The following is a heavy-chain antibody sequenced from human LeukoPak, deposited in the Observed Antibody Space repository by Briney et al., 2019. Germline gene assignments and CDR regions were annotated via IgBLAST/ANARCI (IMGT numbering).Heavy chain of an antibody. V-gene: IGHV1-3*01. CDR2: INAGNGNT. D-gene: IGHD4-17*01. CDR3: ARGRYYGDYYYYYYGMDV. Sequence: ASVKVSCKASGYTFTSYAIHWVRQAPGQRLEWMGWINAGNGNTKYSQKFQGRVTITRDTSASTAYMELSSLRSEDTAVYYCARGRYYGDYYYYYYGMDVWGQGTTVTVSS. J-gene: IGHJ6*02. CDR1: GYTFTSYA.